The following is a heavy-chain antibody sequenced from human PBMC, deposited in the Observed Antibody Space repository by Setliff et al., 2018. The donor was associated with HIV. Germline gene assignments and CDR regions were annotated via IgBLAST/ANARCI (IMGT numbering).Heavy chain of an antibody. CDR2: IDYSGST. CDR1: GGSISSSSYY. CDR3: ARTMGVTYFDY. Sequence: PSETLSLTCTVSGGSISSSSYYWGWIRQPPGKGLEWIGSIDYSGSTSYNPSLKSRVTVSVDTPENQFSLKLSSVTAADTAVYYCARTMGVTYFDYWGQGTLGTVSS. V-gene: IGHV4-39*01. J-gene: IGHJ4*02. D-gene: IGHD1-26*01.